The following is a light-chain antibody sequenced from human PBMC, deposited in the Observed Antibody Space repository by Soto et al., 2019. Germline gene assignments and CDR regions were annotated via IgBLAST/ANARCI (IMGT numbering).Light chain of an antibody. Sequence: IVLKQSPGTLSLSPGETATLSCRASQAVNSDYLAWFQQRPGQAPRLLIFATSRRATDIPDRFSGSGSGTDFTLTISSLQPEDFATYYCQQSYSTLLTFGHVTRLE. J-gene: IGKJ5*01. V-gene: IGKV3-20*01. CDR1: QAVNSDY. CDR2: ATS. CDR3: QQSYSTLLT.